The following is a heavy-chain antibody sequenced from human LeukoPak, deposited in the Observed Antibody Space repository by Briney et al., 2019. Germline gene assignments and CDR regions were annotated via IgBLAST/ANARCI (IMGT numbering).Heavy chain of an antibody. V-gene: IGHV1-46*01. D-gene: IGHD2-2*01. Sequence: ASVKVSCKASGYTFTSYYMHWVRQAPGQGLEWMGIINPSGGSTSYAQKFQGRVTMTRDTSTSTVYMELSSLRSEDTAVYYCAREFVGYCCSTSCYQYWFDPWGQGTLVTVSS. CDR2: INPSGGST. J-gene: IGHJ5*02. CDR1: GYTFTSYY. CDR3: AREFVGYCCSTSCYQYWFDP.